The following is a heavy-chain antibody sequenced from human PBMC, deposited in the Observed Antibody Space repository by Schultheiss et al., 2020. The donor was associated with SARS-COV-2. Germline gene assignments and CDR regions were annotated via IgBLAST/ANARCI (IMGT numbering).Heavy chain of an antibody. D-gene: IGHD1-1*01. Sequence: ASVKVSCKASGGTFSSYAISWVRQAPGQGLEWMGGIIPNSGGTNYAQKFQGRVTMTTDTSTSTAYMELRSLRSDDTAVYYCASTTGTTPLDYWGQGTLVTVSS. V-gene: IGHV1-18*01. CDR1: GGTFSSYA. J-gene: IGHJ4*02. CDR2: IIPNSGGT. CDR3: ASTTGTTPLDY.